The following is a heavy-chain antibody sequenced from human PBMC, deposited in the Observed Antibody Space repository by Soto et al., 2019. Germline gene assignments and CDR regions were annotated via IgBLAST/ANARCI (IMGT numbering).Heavy chain of an antibody. J-gene: IGHJ6*02. Sequence: QVQLVESGGGVVQPGRSLRLSCAASGFTFSSYGMHWVRQAPGKGLEWVAVIWYDGSNKYYADSVKGRFTISRDNSKNTLYMQMNSLRAEETDVYDCARYGGKGPNYYYYYCMDVWGQGTMVTVSS. CDR2: IWYDGSNK. V-gene: IGHV3-33*01. CDR3: ARYGGKGPNYYYYYCMDV. D-gene: IGHD2-15*01. CDR1: GFTFSSYG.